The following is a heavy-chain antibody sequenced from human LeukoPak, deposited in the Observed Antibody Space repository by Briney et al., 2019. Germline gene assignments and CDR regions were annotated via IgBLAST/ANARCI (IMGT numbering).Heavy chain of an antibody. CDR2: IKTDGSEK. Sequence: GGSLRLSCEASGFTFSSYWMSWVRQAPGKGLEWVANIKTDGSEKYYVDSVKGRFTISRDNAKNSLYLQMNSLRAEDTAVYYCARGGAYNWFDPWGQGTLVTVSS. CDR1: GFTFSSYW. J-gene: IGHJ5*02. V-gene: IGHV3-7*03. CDR3: ARGGAYNWFDP.